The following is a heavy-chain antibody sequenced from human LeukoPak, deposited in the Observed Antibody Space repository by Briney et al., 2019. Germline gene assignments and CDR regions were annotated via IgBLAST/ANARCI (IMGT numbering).Heavy chain of an antibody. D-gene: IGHD3-3*01. CDR2: INVEGTRT. V-gene: IGHV3-74*01. CDR3: VRSMSGRNDL. J-gene: IGHJ5*02. Sequence: GGSLRLSCAGSGFTFSNYWVHWVRQAPGEGLVWVSRINVEGTRTDYADSVRGRFTISRDNAKNTLYLQMNGLTAEDTAIYYCVRSMSGRNDLWGQGTLVSVSA. CDR1: GFTFSNYW.